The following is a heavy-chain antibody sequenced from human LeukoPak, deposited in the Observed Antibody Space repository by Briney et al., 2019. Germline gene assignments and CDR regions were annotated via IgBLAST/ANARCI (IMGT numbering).Heavy chain of an antibody. CDR2: MNPNSGNT. D-gene: IGHD3-10*01. J-gene: IGHJ4*02. Sequence: ASMTVSCKASGYTFTSYDINWVRQAPGQGLEWMGWMNPNSGNTGYAQKLQGRVTMTRNTSISTAYMELSSLTSEDTAVYYCAIRFSRSSGSAIDYWGQGTLVTVAS. V-gene: IGHV1-8*01. CDR1: GYTFTSYD. CDR3: AIRFSRSSGSAIDY.